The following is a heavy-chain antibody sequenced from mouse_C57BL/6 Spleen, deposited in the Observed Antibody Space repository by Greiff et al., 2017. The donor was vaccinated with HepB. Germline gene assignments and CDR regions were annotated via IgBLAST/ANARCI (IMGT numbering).Heavy chain of an antibody. D-gene: IGHD2-4*01. J-gene: IGHJ2*01. CDR3: ARQNYDYDGYYFDY. Sequence: VQLQQPGAELVKPGASVKMSCKASGYTFTSYWITWVKQRPGQGLEWIGDIYPGSGSTNYNEKFKSKATLTVDTSSSTAYMQLSSLTSEDSAVYYCARQNYDYDGYYFDYWGQGTTLTVSS. V-gene: IGHV1-55*01. CDR1: GYTFTSYW. CDR2: IYPGSGST.